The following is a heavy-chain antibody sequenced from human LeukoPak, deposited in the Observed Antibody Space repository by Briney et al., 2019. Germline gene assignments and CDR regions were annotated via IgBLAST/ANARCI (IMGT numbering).Heavy chain of an antibody. J-gene: IGHJ3*02. V-gene: IGHV1-2*02. CDR3: ARELAYCGGDCYRPDAFDI. CDR1: GYSFTAYY. D-gene: IGHD2-21*02. Sequence: ASVKVSCKASGYSFTAYYMHWVRQAPGQGLEWMGWINPNSGGTNYAQKFQGRVTMTRDTSISTAYMELSRLRSDDTAVYYCARELAYCGGDCYRPDAFDIWGQGTMVTVSS. CDR2: INPNSGGT.